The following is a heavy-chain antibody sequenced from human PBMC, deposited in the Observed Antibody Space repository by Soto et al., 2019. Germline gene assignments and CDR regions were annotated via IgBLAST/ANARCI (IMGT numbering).Heavy chain of an antibody. V-gene: IGHV3-7*05. J-gene: IGHJ4*02. CDR1: GFTFSNNW. Sequence: PGGSLRLSCTASGFTFSNNWMTWVRQPPAKGLEWVANIKPDGSEQYYVDSVEGRFTISRDNTRDSLYLHMNGLRHEDKAVYYCASGRSEAYWGPGTLVNVSS. CDR2: IKPDGSEQ. CDR3: ASGRSEAY.